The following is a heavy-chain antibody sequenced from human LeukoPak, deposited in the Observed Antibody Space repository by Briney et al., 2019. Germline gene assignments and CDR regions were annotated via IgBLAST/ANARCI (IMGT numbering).Heavy chain of an antibody. J-gene: IGHJ5*02. CDR1: GGSISTGTYY. V-gene: IGHV4-61*02. CDR2: IYTTGTT. D-gene: IGHD1-26*01. CDR3: ARGASGDNWFDP. Sequence: PSQTLSLTCTVSGGSISTGTYYWSWIRQPAGKGLEWIGRIYTTGTTYYNPSLKSRVTMSLDTSKNQFSLRLTSVTAADTAVYYCARGASGDNWFDPWGQGTLVTVSS.